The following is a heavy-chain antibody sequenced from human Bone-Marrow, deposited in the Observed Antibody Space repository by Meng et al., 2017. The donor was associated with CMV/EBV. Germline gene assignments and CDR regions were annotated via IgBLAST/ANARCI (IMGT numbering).Heavy chain of an antibody. V-gene: IGHV3-11*01. CDR2: ISSSGSTI. CDR3: VKDVIQSGDGMDV. D-gene: IGHD2-21*01. CDR1: GFTFSDYY. Sequence: GGSLRLSCAASGFTFSDYYMSWIRQAPGKGLEWVSYISSSGSTIYYADSVKGRFTISRDNAKNSLYLQMNSLRAEDTALYYCVKDVIQSGDGMDVWGQGTTVTVSS. J-gene: IGHJ6*02.